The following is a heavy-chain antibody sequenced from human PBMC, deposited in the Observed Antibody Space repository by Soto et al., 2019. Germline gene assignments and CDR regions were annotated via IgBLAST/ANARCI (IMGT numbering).Heavy chain of an antibody. V-gene: IGHV4-39*01. D-gene: IGHD6-25*01. J-gene: IGHJ5*02. CDR3: AGQTFTIAAASYGRSNWFDP. Sequence: KPSETLSRTCTVSGGSITSSSHFWVWFRQPPGKVLDWIGTSYFTGNTYYTPSLKSRLTMSIDTSKNEFSLRLNSVTAADTAVYYCAGQTFTIAAASYGRSNWFDPWGPGTLVTVSS. CDR1: GGSITSSSHF. CDR2: SYFTGNT.